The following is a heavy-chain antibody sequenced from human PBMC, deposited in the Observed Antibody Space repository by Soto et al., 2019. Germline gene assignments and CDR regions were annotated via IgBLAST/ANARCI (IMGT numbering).Heavy chain of an antibody. CDR3: ARVAHDYVFDY. D-gene: IGHD4-17*01. CDR1: SGSSIIGDYY. J-gene: IGHJ4*02. Sequence: PSETLSLTCTVSSGSSIIGDYYCSWIRQPPGKGLEWIGYIYYSGSTYYNPSLKSRVTISVDTSKNQFSLKLSSVTAADTSVYYCARVAHDYVFDYWGQRTLVTVSS. CDR2: IYYSGST. V-gene: IGHV4-30-4*01.